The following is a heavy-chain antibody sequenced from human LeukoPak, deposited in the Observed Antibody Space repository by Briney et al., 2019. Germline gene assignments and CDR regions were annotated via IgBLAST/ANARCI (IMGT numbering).Heavy chain of an antibody. CDR3: ARDRDYYDDY. CDR2: IIPILGIA. CDR1: GYTFTGYY. D-gene: IGHD3-22*01. V-gene: IGHV1-69*04. Sequence: ASVKVSCKASGYTFTGYYMHWVRQAPGQGLEWMGRIIPILGIANYAQKFQGRVTITADKSTSTAYMELSSLRSEDTAVYYCARDRDYYDDYWGQGTLVTVSS. J-gene: IGHJ4*02.